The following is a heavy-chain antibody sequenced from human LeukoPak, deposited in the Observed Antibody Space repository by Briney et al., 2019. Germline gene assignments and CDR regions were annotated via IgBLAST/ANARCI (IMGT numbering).Heavy chain of an antibody. D-gene: IGHD6-13*01. CDR3: ARGDNLIGVIAAAGWKSGFDY. CDR1: GYTFTGYY. CDR2: INSNSGGT. J-gene: IGHJ4*02. Sequence: ASVKVSCKASGYTFTGYYMHWVRQAPGQGLEWMGWINSNSGGTNYAQKFQGRVTMTRDTSISTAYMELSRLRSDDTAVYYCARGDNLIGVIAAAGWKSGFDYWGQGTLVTVSS. V-gene: IGHV1-2*02.